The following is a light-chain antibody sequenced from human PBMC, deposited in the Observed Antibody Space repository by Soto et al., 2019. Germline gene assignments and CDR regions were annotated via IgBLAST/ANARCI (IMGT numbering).Light chain of an antibody. V-gene: IGLV2-23*01. CDR1: SSDVGSYNL. CDR3: CSYAGSSTWV. J-gene: IGLJ3*02. CDR2: EGS. Sequence: QSALTQPASVSGSPGQSITISCTGTSSDVGSYNLVSWYQQHPGKAPKLMIYEGSKRPSGVSNRFSGSKSGNTASLTISGFQAEDEADYYCCSYAGSSTWVFGGATKLTVL.